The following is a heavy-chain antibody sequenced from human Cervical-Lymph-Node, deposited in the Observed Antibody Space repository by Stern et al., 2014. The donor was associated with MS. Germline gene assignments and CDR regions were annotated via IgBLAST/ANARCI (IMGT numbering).Heavy chain of an antibody. Sequence: VQLVESGGGVVQPGRSLSLSCAASGFTLSYPAMHWVRQAPGKGLEWVAVISYDGSDKNDADSVKGRFTISRDNSRNTLYLQMNSLRVDDTAVYYCARGGAVATSDYYFDYWGQGILVTVSS. V-gene: IGHV3-30*01. CDR2: ISYDGSDK. D-gene: IGHD5-12*01. J-gene: IGHJ4*02. CDR1: GFTLSYPA. CDR3: ARGGAVATSDYYFDY.